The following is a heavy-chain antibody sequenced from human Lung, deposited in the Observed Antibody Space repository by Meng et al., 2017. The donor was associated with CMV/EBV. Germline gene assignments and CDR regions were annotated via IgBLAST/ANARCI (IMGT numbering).Heavy chain of an antibody. CDR3: TNWGSGGIFDN. CDR1: EFTFSSFD. V-gene: IGHV3-48*03. Sequence: GGSLRLXCAASEFTFSSFDMNWVRQAPGKGLEWLSYITSSSGTIYYADSVKGRFTISRDNAKNSLYLQMNSLRAEDTAVYYCTNWGSGGIFDNWGQGTLVTVSS. J-gene: IGHJ4*02. D-gene: IGHD7-27*01. CDR2: ITSSSGTI.